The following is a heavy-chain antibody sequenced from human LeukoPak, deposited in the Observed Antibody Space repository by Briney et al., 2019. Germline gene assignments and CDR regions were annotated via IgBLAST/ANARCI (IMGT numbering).Heavy chain of an antibody. CDR1: GGSFSGYY. CDR3: ARGRVDEYSGYDSGKGLDY. V-gene: IGHV4-34*01. J-gene: IGHJ4*02. D-gene: IGHD5-12*01. Sequence: PSETLSLTCAVYGGSFSGYYWSWIRQPPGKGLEWIGEINHSGSTNYNPSLKSRVTLSVDTSKNQFSLKLSSVTAADTAVYYCARGRVDEYSGYDSGKGLDYWGQGTLVTVSS. CDR2: INHSGST.